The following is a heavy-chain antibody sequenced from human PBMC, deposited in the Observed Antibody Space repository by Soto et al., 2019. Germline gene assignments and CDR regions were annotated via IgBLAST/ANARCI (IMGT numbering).Heavy chain of an antibody. J-gene: IGHJ6*02. CDR3: ARDSNDYGDYKARYYYGMDV. CDR2: ISYDGSNK. CDR1: GFTFSSYA. V-gene: IGHV3-30-3*01. D-gene: IGHD4-17*01. Sequence: HPGGSLRLSCAASGFTFSSYAMHWVRQAPGKGLEWVAVISYDGSNKYYADSVKGRFTISRDNSKNTLYLQMNSLRAEDTAVYYCARDSNDYGDYKARYYYGMDVWGQGTTVTVSS.